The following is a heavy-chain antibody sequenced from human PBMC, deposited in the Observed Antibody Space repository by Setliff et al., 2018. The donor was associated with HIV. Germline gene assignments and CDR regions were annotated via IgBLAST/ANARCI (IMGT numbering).Heavy chain of an antibody. D-gene: IGHD3-10*01. CDR1: GGSFRSSRYY. V-gene: IGHV4-39*01. J-gene: IGHJ4*02. CDR2: IHYGGFF. Sequence: PSETLSLTCTVSGGSFRSSRYYWGWIRQPPGKGLEWIGNIHYGGFFWYSPSLKSRVTISVDPSKDQFSLNLSSVTAADTDVYYCARPALGIGGGSRFDNWGQGTRVTVSS. CDR3: ARPALGIGGGSRFDN.